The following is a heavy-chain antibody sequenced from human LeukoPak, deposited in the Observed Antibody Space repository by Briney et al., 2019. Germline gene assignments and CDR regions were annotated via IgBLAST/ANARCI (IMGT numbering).Heavy chain of an antibody. CDR3: ARDHYGGNSPPSDY. J-gene: IGHJ4*02. Sequence: GGSLRLSCAASGFTFSSYGMHWVRQAPGKGLKWVAVIWYDGSNKYYADSVKGRFTISRDNSKNMLYLQMNSLRAEDTAVYYCARDHYGGNSPPSDYWGQGTLVTVSS. CDR1: GFTFSSYG. V-gene: IGHV3-33*01. CDR2: IWYDGSNK. D-gene: IGHD4-23*01.